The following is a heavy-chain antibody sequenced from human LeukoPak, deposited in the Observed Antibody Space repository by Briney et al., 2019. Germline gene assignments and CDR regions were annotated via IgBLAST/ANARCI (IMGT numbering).Heavy chain of an antibody. V-gene: IGHV3-33*01. Sequence: GRSLRLSCAASGFSFSSYLMHWVRQAPGKGLEWVALIGFDVSKIYYADSVKGRFTISRDNSKNTLYLQMNSLRDGDTAVYFCARERLENCNDGSCPDALDIWGQGTMVTISS. CDR1: GFSFSSYL. J-gene: IGHJ3*02. D-gene: IGHD2-15*01. CDR2: IGFDVSKI. CDR3: ARERLENCNDGSCPDALDI.